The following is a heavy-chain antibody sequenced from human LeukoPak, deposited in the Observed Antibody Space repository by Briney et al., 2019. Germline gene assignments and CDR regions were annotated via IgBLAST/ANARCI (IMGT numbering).Heavy chain of an antibody. Sequence: ASVKVSCKASGYTFTGYYMHWVRQAPGQGLEWMGWIHPNSGGTNYAQKFQGWVTMTRDTSISTAYKELTRLRSDDTAMYYCATSGYTYGALDIWGQGTMVTVSS. CDR3: ATSGYTYGALDI. V-gene: IGHV1-2*04. J-gene: IGHJ3*02. D-gene: IGHD5-18*01. CDR2: IHPNSGGT. CDR1: GYTFTGYY.